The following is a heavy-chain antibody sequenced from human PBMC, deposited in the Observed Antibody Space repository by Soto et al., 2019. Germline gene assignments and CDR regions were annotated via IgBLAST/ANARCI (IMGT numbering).Heavy chain of an antibody. D-gene: IGHD3-10*01. CDR3: ARISAAIGVPDY. Sequence: SGPTLVNPTQTLTLTCTFSGFSLSTSGMCVSWIRQPPGNALEWLALIDWDDDKYYSTSLKTRLTISKDTSKNQVVLTMTNMDPVDTATYYCARISAAIGVPDYWGQGTLVTVSS. CDR2: IDWDDDK. J-gene: IGHJ4*02. V-gene: IGHV2-70*01. CDR1: GFSLSTSGMC.